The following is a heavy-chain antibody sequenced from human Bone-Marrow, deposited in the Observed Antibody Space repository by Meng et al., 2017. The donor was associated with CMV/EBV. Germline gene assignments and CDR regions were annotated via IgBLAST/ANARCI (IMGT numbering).Heavy chain of an antibody. J-gene: IGHJ4*02. D-gene: IGHD3-10*01. Sequence: SETLSLTCTVSGGSISSSSYYWGWIRQPPGKGLEWIGSIYYSGSTYYNPSLKSRVTISVDTSKNQFSLKLSSVTAADTAVYYCALTARITMVRGVIYKDYWGQRTLVTVSS. V-gene: IGHV4-39*07. CDR2: IYYSGST. CDR1: GGSISSSSYY. CDR3: ALTARITMVRGVIYKDY.